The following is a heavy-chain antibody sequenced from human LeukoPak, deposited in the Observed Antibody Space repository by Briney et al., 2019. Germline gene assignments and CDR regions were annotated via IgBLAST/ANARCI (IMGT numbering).Heavy chain of an antibody. CDR1: GFTFSSYA. CDR2: ISGSGGST. V-gene: IGHV3-23*01. D-gene: IGHD3-10*01. J-gene: IGHJ6*03. Sequence: GGSLRLSCAASGFTFSSYAMSWVPQAPGKGLEWVSAISGSGGSTYYADSVKGRFTISRDNSKNTLYLQMNSLRAEDTAVYYCAKDRGGRRYYYYYYMDVWGKGTTVTVSS. CDR3: AKDRGGRRYYYYYYMDV.